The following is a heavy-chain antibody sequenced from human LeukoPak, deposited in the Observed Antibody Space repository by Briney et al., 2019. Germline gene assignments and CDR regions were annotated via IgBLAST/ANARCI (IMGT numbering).Heavy chain of an antibody. CDR3: ARGTSDSRVTPTRY. CDR1: GFTFSSYA. V-gene: IGHV3-7*01. D-gene: IGHD3-22*01. CDR2: INQDGREN. Sequence: GGSLRLSCAASGFTFSSYAMHWGRQAPGKGLEWVANINQDGRENNYVDSVKGRFTISRDNAKNSLYLQMNSLRAEDTAVYYCARGTSDSRVTPTRYWGQGTLVTVSS. J-gene: IGHJ4*02.